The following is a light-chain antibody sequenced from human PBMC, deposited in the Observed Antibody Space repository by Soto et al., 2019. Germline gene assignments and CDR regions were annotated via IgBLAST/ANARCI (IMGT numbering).Light chain of an antibody. Sequence: ALQMTQSPSSLSASVGDRVNITCRASQGIRNYLGWYQQKPGKAPNLLIYGASTLQIGVPSRFSGSGSGTDFTLTINSLQPEDFATYYCLHDYNYPRTFGQGTRVDVK. CDR3: LHDYNYPRT. CDR1: QGIRNY. V-gene: IGKV1-6*01. CDR2: GAS. J-gene: IGKJ1*01.